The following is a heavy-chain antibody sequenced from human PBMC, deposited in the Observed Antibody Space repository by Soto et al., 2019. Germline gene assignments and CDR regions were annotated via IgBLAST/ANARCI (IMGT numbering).Heavy chain of an antibody. V-gene: IGHV1-46*01. CDR2: INPSGGST. CDR3: ARWEYVRTPRFDY. CDR1: GYTFTSYY. D-gene: IGHD1-26*01. Sequence: QVQLVQSGAEVKKPGASVKVSCKASGYTFTSYYMHWVRQAPGQGLEWMGIINPSGGSTSYAQKFQGRVNMTRDTPTSTVYMELSSLRSEDTGVYDCARWEYVRTPRFDYWGQGTLVTVSS. J-gene: IGHJ4*02.